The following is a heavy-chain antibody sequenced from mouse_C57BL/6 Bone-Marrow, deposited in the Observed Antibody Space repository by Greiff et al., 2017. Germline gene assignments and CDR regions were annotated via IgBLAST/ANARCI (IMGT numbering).Heavy chain of an antibody. V-gene: IGHV1-81*01. D-gene: IGHD2-5*01. CDR1: GYTFTSYG. Sequence: QVQLQQSGAELARPGASVKLSCKASGYTFTSYGISWVKQRTGPGLECIGEIYPRSGNTYYNEKFTGKATLTADKSSSTAYMELRSMTSEDYAVDFCARERGYYSNYVAYWGQGTLVTVSA. CDR2: IYPRSGNT. J-gene: IGHJ3*01. CDR3: ARERGYYSNYVAY.